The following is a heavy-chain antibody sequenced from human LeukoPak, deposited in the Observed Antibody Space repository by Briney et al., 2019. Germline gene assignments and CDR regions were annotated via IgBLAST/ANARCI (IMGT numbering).Heavy chain of an antibody. D-gene: IGHD1-1*01. V-gene: IGHV3-7*01. CDR3: ARENWSNDY. J-gene: IGHJ4*02. CDR2: ISQDGRTK. Sequence: GGSLRLSCAASGFTFSSYAMSWVRQAPGKGLEWLANISQDGRTKYYADSVEGRFAISRDNAIISVFLQMNSVRAEDTAVYYCARENWSNDYWGQGTLVTVSS. CDR1: GFTFSSYA.